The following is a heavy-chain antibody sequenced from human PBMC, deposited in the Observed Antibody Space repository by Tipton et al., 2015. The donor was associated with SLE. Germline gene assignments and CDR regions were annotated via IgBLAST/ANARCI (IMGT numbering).Heavy chain of an antibody. J-gene: IGHJ3*02. D-gene: IGHD3-3*01. V-gene: IGHV4-59*11. Sequence: TLSLTCTVSGGSISSHYWSWIRQHPGKGLEWIGYIYYSGSTYYNPSLKSRVTISVDTSKNQFSLKLSSVTAADTAVYYCARGYYDFWSGYYRGAFDIWGQGTMVTVSS. CDR3: ARGYYDFWSGYYRGAFDI. CDR1: GGSISSHY. CDR2: IYYSGST.